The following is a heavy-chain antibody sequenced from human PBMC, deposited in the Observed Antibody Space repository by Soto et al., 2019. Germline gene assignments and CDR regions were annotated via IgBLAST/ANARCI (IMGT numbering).Heavy chain of an antibody. Sequence: SETLSLTCTVSGCSISSYYWSWIRQPPGKGLEWIGYIYYSGSTNYNPSLKSRVTISVDTSKNQFSLKLSSVTAADTAVYYCARLPYYYGMDVWGQGTTVTVSS. CDR1: GCSISSYY. CDR3: ARLPYYYGMDV. J-gene: IGHJ6*02. V-gene: IGHV4-59*08. CDR2: IYYSGST.